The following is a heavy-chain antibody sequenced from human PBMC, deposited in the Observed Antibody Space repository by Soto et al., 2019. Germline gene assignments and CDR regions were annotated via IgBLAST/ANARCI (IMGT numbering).Heavy chain of an antibody. CDR3: AREGDSSGWYNWFDP. CDR1: GFTLSSYS. Sequence: EVQLVESGGGLVQPGGSLRLSCAASGFTLSSYSMNWVRQAPGKGLEWVSYISSSSSTTYYADSVKGRFTISRDSAKNALYLQMNSRRAEDTAVYYCAREGDSSGWYNWFDPWGQGTLVTVSS. J-gene: IGHJ5*02. CDR2: ISSSSSTT. V-gene: IGHV3-48*01. D-gene: IGHD3-22*01.